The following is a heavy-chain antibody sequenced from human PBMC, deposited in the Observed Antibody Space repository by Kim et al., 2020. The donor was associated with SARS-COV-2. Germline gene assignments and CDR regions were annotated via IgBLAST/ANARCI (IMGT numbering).Heavy chain of an antibody. CDR3: TRVPVATFAFWDPFD. Sequence: GGSLRLSCAASGFTFSGSAMHWVRQASGKGLEWVGYIRGNAHSYASAYSASVRCSFTIARDDTKPPPHLHMNSLKTEATSLYSCTRVPVATFAFWDPFD. CDR1: GFTFSGSA. CDR2: IRGNAHSYAS. V-gene: IGHV3-73*01. J-gene: IGHJ3*02. D-gene: IGHD3-16*01.